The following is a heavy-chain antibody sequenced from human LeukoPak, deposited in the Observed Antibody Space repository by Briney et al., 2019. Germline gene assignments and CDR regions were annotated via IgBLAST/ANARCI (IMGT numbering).Heavy chain of an antibody. CDR3: ARALYSSGYFDY. D-gene: IGHD5-18*01. Sequence: PGGSLRLSCAASGFTVSSNYMSWVRQAPGKGLECVSVIYSGGSTYYADSVKGRFTISRDNSKNTLYLQMNSLRAEDTAVHYCARALYSSGYFDYWGQGTLVTVST. J-gene: IGHJ4*02. CDR2: IYSGGST. V-gene: IGHV3-53*01. CDR1: GFTVSSNY.